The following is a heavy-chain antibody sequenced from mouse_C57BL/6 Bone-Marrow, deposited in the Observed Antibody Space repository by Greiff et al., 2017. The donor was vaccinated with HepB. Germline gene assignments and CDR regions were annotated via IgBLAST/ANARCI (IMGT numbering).Heavy chain of an antibody. Sequence: EVQLVESGGGLVQPGGSMKLSCVASGFTFSNYWMNWVRQSPEKGLEWVAQIRLKSDNYATHYAESVKGRFTISRDDSKSSVYLQMNNLRAEDTGIYYCTGWICPFDYWGQGTTLTVSS. CDR1: GFTFSNYW. D-gene: IGHD6-5*01. CDR3: TGWICPFDY. CDR2: IRLKSDNYAT. V-gene: IGHV6-3*01. J-gene: IGHJ2*01.